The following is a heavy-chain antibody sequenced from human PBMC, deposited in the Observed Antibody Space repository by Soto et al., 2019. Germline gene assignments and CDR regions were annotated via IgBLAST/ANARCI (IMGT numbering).Heavy chain of an antibody. J-gene: IGHJ4*02. CDR1: GFTFSSYS. CDR2: ISYDGSNK. D-gene: IGHD6-19*01. V-gene: IGHV3-30-3*01. CDR3: ARDWLAVAGTYY. Sequence: PGESLKISSAASGFTFSSYSMHWVRQAPGKGLEWVAVISYDGSNKYYADSVKGRFTISRDNSKNTLYLQMNSLRAEDTAVYYCARDWLAVAGTYYWGQGTLVTVSS.